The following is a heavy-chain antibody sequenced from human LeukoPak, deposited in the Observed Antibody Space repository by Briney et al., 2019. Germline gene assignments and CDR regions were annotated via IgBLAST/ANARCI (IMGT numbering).Heavy chain of an antibody. CDR1: GFTFSSYS. CDR2: ISSSSYI. CDR3: ARLGTRWFGESVDKNWFDP. Sequence: GGSLRLSCAASGFTFSSYSMNWVRQAPGKGLEWVSSISSSSYIYYADSVKGRFTISRDNAKNSLYLQMNGLRAEDTAVYYCARLGTRWFGESVDKNWFDPWGQGTLVTVSS. D-gene: IGHD3-10*01. J-gene: IGHJ5*02. V-gene: IGHV3-21*01.